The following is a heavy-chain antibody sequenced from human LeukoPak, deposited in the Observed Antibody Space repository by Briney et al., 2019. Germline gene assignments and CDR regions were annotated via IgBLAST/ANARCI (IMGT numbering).Heavy chain of an antibody. CDR3: AKVRCSGGNCPLDY. V-gene: IGHV3-23*01. J-gene: IGHJ4*02. CDR2: ISGSAGTT. D-gene: IGHD2-15*01. Sequence: GGSLRLSCAASGFTFSTYAMSWVRQASGKGLEWVSTISGSAGTTYNADSVKGRFTISRDNSRNTLYLQMSSLRAEDTALYYCAKVRCSGGNCPLDYWGQGTLVTVSS. CDR1: GFTFSTYA.